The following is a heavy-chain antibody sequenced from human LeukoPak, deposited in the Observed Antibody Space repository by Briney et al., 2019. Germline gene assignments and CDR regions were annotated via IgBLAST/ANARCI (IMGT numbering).Heavy chain of an antibody. J-gene: IGHJ4*02. Sequence: GGSLRLSCAASGFTFSSYWMSWVRQAPGKGQEWVANIKQDGSEKYYVDFVKGRFTISRDNSKNTLYLQMNSLRAEDTAVYYCARAQRRDYWGQGTLVTVSS. CDR3: ARAQRRDY. CDR2: IKQDGSEK. CDR1: GFTFSSYW. V-gene: IGHV3-7*01.